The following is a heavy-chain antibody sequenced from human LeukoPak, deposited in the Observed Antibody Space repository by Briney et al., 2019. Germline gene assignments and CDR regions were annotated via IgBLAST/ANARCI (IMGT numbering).Heavy chain of an antibody. Sequence: ASVKVSCKASGYIFTSYDIIWVRQAPGQGPEWMGWISGYNGITNYAQKLQGRVTMTTDTSTTTAYMELRSLRSDDTAVYYCARQDQYCSGGSCYKWFDPWGQRTLVTVSS. D-gene: IGHD2-15*01. CDR3: ARQDQYCSGGSCYKWFDP. V-gene: IGHV1-18*01. CDR2: ISGYNGIT. J-gene: IGHJ5*02. CDR1: GYIFTSYD.